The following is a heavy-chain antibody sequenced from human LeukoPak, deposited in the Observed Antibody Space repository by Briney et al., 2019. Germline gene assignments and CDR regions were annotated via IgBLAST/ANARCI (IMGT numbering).Heavy chain of an antibody. Sequence: PSETLSLTCTVSGGSISSGSYYWSWIRQPAGKGLEWIGRIYTSGSTNYNPSLKSRVTISVDTSKNQFSLKLSSVTAADTAVYYCARVSGGYFDYWGQGTLVTVSS. CDR2: IYTSGST. J-gene: IGHJ4*02. CDR3: ARVSGGYFDY. CDR1: GGSISSGSYY. D-gene: IGHD3-22*01. V-gene: IGHV4-61*02.